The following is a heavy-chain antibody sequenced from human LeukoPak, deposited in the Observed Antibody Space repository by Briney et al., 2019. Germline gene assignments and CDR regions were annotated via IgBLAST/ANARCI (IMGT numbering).Heavy chain of an antibody. V-gene: IGHV3-7*01. J-gene: IGHJ4*02. D-gene: IGHD5-12*01. CDR3: AREWGTSGYDLLDY. CDR2: INQRGSEQ. CDR1: GIAFSPYW. Sequence: GGSLRLSCAASGIAFSPYWMNWVRQAPGRGLEWVATINQRGSEQDSVHSLKGRFTISRENAEDSVYLQRNGLRAEATAVYYCAREWGTSGYDLLDYWGQGTLVTVSS.